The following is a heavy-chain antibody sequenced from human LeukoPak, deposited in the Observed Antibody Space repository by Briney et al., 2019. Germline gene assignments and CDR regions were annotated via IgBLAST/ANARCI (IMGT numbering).Heavy chain of an antibody. D-gene: IGHD2-15*01. Sequence: ASVKVSCKASGYTFSDFHMHWVRQAPGQGLEWMGWINPKSGGTNYAQKFQGRVTMTRDTSISTVYMELSRLRSDDTAVYYCARDRLRLGCERTNWFDPWGQGTLVTVSS. CDR1: GYTFSDFH. CDR3: ARDRLRLGCERTNWFDP. CDR2: INPKSGGT. V-gene: IGHV1-2*02. J-gene: IGHJ5*02.